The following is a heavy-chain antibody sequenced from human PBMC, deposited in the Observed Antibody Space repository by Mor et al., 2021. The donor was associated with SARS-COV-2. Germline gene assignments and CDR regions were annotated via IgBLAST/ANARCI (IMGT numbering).Heavy chain of an antibody. J-gene: IGHJ4*02. V-gene: IGHV3-9*01. D-gene: IGHD6-19*01. Sequence: GISWNSGSIAYPDSVKGRFTISRDNAKKSLYLQMSSLRAEDTALYYCAKSIASVAGKLDCWGQGTLVTVPS. CDR2: ISWNSGSI. CDR3: AKSIASVAGKLDC.